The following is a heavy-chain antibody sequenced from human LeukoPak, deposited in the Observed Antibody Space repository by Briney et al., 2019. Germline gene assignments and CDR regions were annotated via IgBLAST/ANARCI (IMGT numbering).Heavy chain of an antibody. CDR2: ISSSSSTI. CDR1: GFTFSSYS. D-gene: IGHD6-6*01. Sequence: PGGSLRLSCAASGFTFSSYSMNWVRQAPGKGLEWVSYISSSSSTIYYADSVKGRFTISRDNAKNSLYLQMNSLRDEDTAVYYCARDPARWIAARNFDYWGQGTLVTVSS. J-gene: IGHJ4*02. CDR3: ARDPARWIAARNFDY. V-gene: IGHV3-48*02.